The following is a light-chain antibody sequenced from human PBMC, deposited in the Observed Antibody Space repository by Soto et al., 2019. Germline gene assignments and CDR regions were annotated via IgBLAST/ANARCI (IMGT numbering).Light chain of an antibody. J-gene: IGLJ2*01. V-gene: IGLV2-14*03. Sequence: QSALTQPASVSGSPGQSITISCTGTSSDVGGYDYDSWYQQYPGKAPKLMIHNVSHRPSGVSNRFSGSKSANTASLTISGLQAEDDADYYCSSYTSSNTVVFGGGTKLTVL. CDR1: SSDVGGYDY. CDR3: SSYTSSNTVV. CDR2: NVS.